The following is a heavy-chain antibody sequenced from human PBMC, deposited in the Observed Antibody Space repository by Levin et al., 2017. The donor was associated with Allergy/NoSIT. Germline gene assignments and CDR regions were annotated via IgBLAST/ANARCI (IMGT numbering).Heavy chain of an antibody. CDR1: GFTVSSNY. V-gene: IGHV3-53*01. CDR2: IYSGGST. CDR3: ARGYGDYVFDY. Sequence: AGGSLRLSCAASGFTVSSNYMSWVRQAPGKGLEWVSVIYSGGSTYYADSVKGRFTISRDNSKNTLYLQMNSLRAEDTAVYYCARGYGDYVFDYWGQGTLVTVSS. J-gene: IGHJ4*02. D-gene: IGHD4-17*01.